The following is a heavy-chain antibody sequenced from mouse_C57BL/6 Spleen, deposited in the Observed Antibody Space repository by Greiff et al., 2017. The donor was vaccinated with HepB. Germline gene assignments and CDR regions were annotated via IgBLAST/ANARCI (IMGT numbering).Heavy chain of an antibody. CDR3: TREGGSFDY. CDR2: ISSGGDYI. J-gene: IGHJ2*01. V-gene: IGHV5-9-1*02. CDR1: GFTFSSYA. Sequence: EVMLVESGEGLVKPGGSLKLSCAASGFTFSSYAMSWVRQTPEKRLEWVAYISSGGDYIYYADTVKGRFTISRDNARNTLYPQMSSLKSEDTAMYYCTREGGSFDYWGQGTTLTVSS.